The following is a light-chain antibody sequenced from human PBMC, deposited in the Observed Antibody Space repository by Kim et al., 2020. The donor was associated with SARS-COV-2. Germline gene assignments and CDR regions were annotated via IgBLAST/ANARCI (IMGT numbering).Light chain of an antibody. V-gene: IGLV2-18*02. CDR2: EVS. Sequence: GQSVTIPCTGTTSDVGTYDRISWYRQSPGTAPKLIISEVSNRPSGVPDRFSGSKSGNTASLTVSGLQSDDEASYYCSSQTNTGTWVFGGGTQLTVL. CDR3: SSQTNTGTWV. CDR1: TSDVGTYDR. J-gene: IGLJ3*02.